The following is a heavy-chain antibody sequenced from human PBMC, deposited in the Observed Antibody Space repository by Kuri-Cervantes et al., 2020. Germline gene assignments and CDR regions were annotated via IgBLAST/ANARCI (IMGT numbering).Heavy chain of an antibody. Sequence: SETLSLTCAVSGGSISSGGYSWSWLRQPPGKGLEWIGYIYHSGSTYYNPSLKSRVTISVDRSKNQFSLKLSPVTAADTAVYYCARDSSPYYYYGMDVWGQGTTVTVSS. CDR1: GGSISSGGYS. D-gene: IGHD6-13*01. CDR2: IYHSGST. J-gene: IGHJ6*02. V-gene: IGHV4-30-2*01. CDR3: ARDSSPYYYYGMDV.